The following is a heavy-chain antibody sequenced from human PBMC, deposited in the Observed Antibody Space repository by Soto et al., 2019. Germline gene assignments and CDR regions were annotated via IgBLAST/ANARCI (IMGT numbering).Heavy chain of an antibody. D-gene: IGHD3-3*01. CDR1: GFTFSSYS. CDR3: ARGAPDYDFWSGYHSLGY. Sequence: GGSLRLSCAASGFTFSSYSMNWVRQAPGKGLEWVSYISSSSSTIYYADSVKGRFTISRDNAKNSLYLQMNSLRAEDTAVYYCARGAPDYDFWSGYHSLGYWGQGTLVTVSS. J-gene: IGHJ4*02. CDR2: ISSSSSTI. V-gene: IGHV3-48*01.